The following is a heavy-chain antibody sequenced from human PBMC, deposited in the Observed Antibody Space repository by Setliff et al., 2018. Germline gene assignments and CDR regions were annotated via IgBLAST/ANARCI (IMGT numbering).Heavy chain of an antibody. Sequence: SETLSLTCAVYGGPFSGYYWSWNRQPPGKGLEWIGEINHSGSTNYNPSLKSRVTISVDTSKNQFSLKVNSVTAADTAVYYCARGPCSSTSCYAAYWGQGTLVTVSS. J-gene: IGHJ4*02. CDR3: ARGPCSSTSCYAAY. V-gene: IGHV4-34*01. D-gene: IGHD2-2*01. CDR1: GGPFSGYY. CDR2: INHSGST.